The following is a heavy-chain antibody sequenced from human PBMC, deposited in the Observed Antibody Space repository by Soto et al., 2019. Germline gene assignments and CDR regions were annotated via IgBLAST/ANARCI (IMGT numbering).Heavy chain of an antibody. CDR1: GGSMSSYY. J-gene: IGHJ6*02. CDR2: IYARGST. CDR3: ACIGEESYYGMDV. Sequence: QVQLQESGPGLVKPSETLSLTCTVSGGSMSSYYWNWIRQPAGEGLEWIGRIYARGSTKYHPSLESRVTMFVDVSQNQFSLRLTSVTAADTAVYYCACIGEESYYGMDVWGQGTTVTVSS. D-gene: IGHD3-3*01. V-gene: IGHV4-4*07.